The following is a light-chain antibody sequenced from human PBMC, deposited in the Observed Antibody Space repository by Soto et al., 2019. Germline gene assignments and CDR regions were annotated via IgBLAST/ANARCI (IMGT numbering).Light chain of an antibody. J-gene: IGKJ3*01. CDR1: QGIGNS. Sequence: DIQMTQSPSSLSASVGDSVTITCRASQGIGNSLAWYQQKPGKVPRLLIYSASSLQLGVPSRFSGSGSGTDFTLTISSLEPAEVVTYYCQKHGGDPPVTFGPGTKVDIK. CDR2: SAS. CDR3: QKHGGDPPVT. V-gene: IGKV1-27*01.